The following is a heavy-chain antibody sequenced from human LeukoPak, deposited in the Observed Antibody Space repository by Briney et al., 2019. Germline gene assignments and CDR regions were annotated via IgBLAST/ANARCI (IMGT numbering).Heavy chain of an antibody. CDR3: ARDHGYGDPFDY. V-gene: IGHV4-59*01. CDR2: IYYSGST. Sequence: SETLSLTCTVSGGSISSYYWSWIRQPPGKGLEWIGYIYYSGSTNYNPSLKSRVTISVDTSKNQFSLKLSSVTAADTAVYYCARDHGYGDPFDYWGQRTLVTVSS. J-gene: IGHJ4*02. D-gene: IGHD5-18*01. CDR1: GGSISSYY.